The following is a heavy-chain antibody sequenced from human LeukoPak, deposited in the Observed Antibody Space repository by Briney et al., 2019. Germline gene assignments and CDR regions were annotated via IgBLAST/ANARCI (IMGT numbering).Heavy chain of an antibody. Sequence: SETLSLTCIVSGYSISSSYYWGWIRQPPGKGLEWIGSIYDSGTTYYNPSLKSRVTISVDTSKNQFSLKLSSVTAADTAVYYCARDPSGLHWFDPWGQGTLVTVSS. D-gene: IGHD3-22*01. CDR3: ARDPSGLHWFDP. J-gene: IGHJ5*02. CDR1: GYSISSSYY. CDR2: IYDSGTT. V-gene: IGHV4-38-2*02.